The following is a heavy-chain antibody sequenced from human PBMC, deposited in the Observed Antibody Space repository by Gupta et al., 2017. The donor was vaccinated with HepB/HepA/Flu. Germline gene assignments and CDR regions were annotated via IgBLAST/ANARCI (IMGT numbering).Heavy chain of an antibody. CDR1: GFTFSSYA. Sequence: EVQLLESGGGLVQPGGSLRLSCAASGFTFSSYAMNWVRPAPGKGLGWVSAITGSGGSTYYGDSVKGRFTISRDNSKNTLYLQMNSLRAEDTAIYYCAKAHSSGWYGGDYFDYWGQGNLVTVSS. D-gene: IGHD6-19*01. CDR3: AKAHSSGWYGGDYFDY. J-gene: IGHJ4*02. V-gene: IGHV3-23*01. CDR2: ITGSGGST.